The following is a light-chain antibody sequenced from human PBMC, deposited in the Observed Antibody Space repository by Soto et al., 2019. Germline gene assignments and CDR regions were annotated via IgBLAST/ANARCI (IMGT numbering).Light chain of an antibody. J-gene: IGLJ1*01. V-gene: IGLV1-44*01. Sequence: QSALTQPPSASGTPGQRVTISCSGSSSNIGGNTVNWYQQLPGTAPKLLIYGNDQRPSGAPDRFSGSKSGTSASLAISGLQSEDEADYYCAAWDDSLNAFVFGTGTKLTVL. CDR3: AAWDDSLNAFV. CDR1: SSNIGGNT. CDR2: GND.